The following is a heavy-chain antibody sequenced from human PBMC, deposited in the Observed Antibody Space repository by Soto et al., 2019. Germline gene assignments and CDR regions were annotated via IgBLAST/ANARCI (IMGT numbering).Heavy chain of an antibody. CDR3: APVSSGSGFFDY. CDR2: IIPIFDTA. CDR1: GGTFSSYA. V-gene: IGHV1-69*13. J-gene: IGHJ4*02. Sequence: GVSVTVSCKATGGTFSSYAISWVRQAPGQVLEWMGWIIPIFDTANYAQKFQGRVTITADESTSTAYMELSSLRSDVTAVYYCAPVSSGSGFFDYWGQGTLVTDSS. D-gene: IGHD3-22*01.